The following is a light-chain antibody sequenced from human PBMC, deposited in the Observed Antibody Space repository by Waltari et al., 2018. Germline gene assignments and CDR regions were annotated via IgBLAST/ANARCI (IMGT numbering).Light chain of an antibody. J-gene: IGLJ2*01. CDR3: QSYDSSLSGSRDVI. Sequence: QSVLTQPPSVSGAPGQRVTISCTGSSSNIGAGYDVQWYKQLPRRAPKLLIFDYTNRPSGVPDRFSGSKSGSSASLAITGLQPEDEADYYCQSYDSSLSGSRDVIFGGGTKLTVL. CDR2: DYT. V-gene: IGLV1-40*01. CDR1: SSNIGAGYD.